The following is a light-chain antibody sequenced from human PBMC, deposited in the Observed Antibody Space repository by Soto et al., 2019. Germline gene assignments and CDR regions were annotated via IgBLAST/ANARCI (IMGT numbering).Light chain of an antibody. Sequence: ERMLTQSPGTLSLSPGERATLSCGASHAVRNNYLAWYQQKPGQAPGLLIYDASSRATGIPDRFSGGGSGTDFTLTISRLEPEDFAVYYCQQFSSYPLTFGGGTKVDIK. CDR1: HAVRNNY. CDR3: QQFSSYPLT. V-gene: IGKV3-20*01. CDR2: DAS. J-gene: IGKJ4*01.